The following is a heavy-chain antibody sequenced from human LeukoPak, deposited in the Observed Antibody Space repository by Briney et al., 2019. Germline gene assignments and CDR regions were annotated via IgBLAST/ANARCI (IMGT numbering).Heavy chain of an antibody. V-gene: IGHV1-2*02. J-gene: IGHJ4*02. D-gene: IGHD7-27*01. CDR3: ARASPTGDFDY. CDR1: GYTFTGYY. CDR2: INPNSGGT. Sequence: GASVKVSCKASGYTFTGYYMHWVRQAPGQGLEWMGWINPNSGGTNHAQKFQGRVTMTRDTSISTAYMELSRLRSDDTAVYYCARASPTGDFDYWGQGTLVTVSS.